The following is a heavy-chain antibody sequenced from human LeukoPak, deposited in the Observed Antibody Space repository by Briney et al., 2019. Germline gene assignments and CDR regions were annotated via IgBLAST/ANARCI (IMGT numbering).Heavy chain of an antibody. D-gene: IGHD3-22*01. Sequence: GGSLRLSCAASGFTFSSYAMSWVRQAPGKGLEWVSAISGSGGSTYYADSVKGRFTISRDNSKNTLYLQMNSLRAEDTAVYYCAKDTSMIVVVGAAFDIWGQGTMVTVSS. CDR1: GFTFSSYA. V-gene: IGHV3-23*01. J-gene: IGHJ3*02. CDR2: ISGSGGST. CDR3: AKDTSMIVVVGAAFDI.